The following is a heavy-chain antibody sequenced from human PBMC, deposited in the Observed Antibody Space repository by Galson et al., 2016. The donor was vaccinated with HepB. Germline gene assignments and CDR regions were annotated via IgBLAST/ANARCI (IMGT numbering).Heavy chain of an antibody. CDR1: GGTLSNFA. V-gene: IGHV1-69*06. J-gene: IGHJ4*02. Sequence: SVKVSCKASGGTLSNFAIHWVRQAPGQGPEWMGEIVPNFGTTNYAQKFQGRVTMTEDTSTDTAYMALSSLGSEDTAIYYCASASQHSFVDYWGQGTLVTVSS. D-gene: IGHD5-18*01. CDR2: IVPNFGTT. CDR3: ASASQHSFVDY.